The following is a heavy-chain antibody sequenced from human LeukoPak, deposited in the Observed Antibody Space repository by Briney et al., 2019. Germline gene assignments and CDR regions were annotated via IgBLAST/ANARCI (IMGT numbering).Heavy chain of an antibody. D-gene: IGHD4-17*01. CDR1: GFTFSNAW. J-gene: IGHJ4*02. Sequence: GGSLRLSCAASGFTFSNAWMSWVRQAPGKGQEWVGRIKSKTDGGTTDYAAPVKGRFTISRDDSKNTLYLQMNSLKTEDTAVYYCTTAYVGGDYDFDYWGQGTLVTVSS. CDR3: TTAYVGGDYDFDY. V-gene: IGHV3-15*01. CDR2: IKSKTDGGTT.